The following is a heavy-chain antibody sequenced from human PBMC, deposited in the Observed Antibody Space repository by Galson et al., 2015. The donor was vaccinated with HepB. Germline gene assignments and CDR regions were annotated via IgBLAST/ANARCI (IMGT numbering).Heavy chain of an antibody. J-gene: IGHJ6*02. CDR1: GGTFSSYT. V-gene: IGHV1-69*02. CDR3: ARQIIMVRGVTPNYYYYGMDV. D-gene: IGHD3-10*01. Sequence: SVKVSCKASGGTFSSYTTSWVRQAPGQGLEWMGRIIPILGIANYAQKFQGRVTITADKSTSTAYMELSSLRSEDTAVYYCARQIIMVRGVTPNYYYYGMDVWGQGTTVTVSS. CDR2: IIPILGIA.